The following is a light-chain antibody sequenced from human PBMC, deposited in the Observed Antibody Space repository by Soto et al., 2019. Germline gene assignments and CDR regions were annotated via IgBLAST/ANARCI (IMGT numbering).Light chain of an antibody. J-gene: IGLJ1*01. CDR2: DVS. V-gene: IGLV2-14*03. CDR1: SSDVGAYNS. Sequence: QSALTQPASVSGSPGQSITISCTGTSSDVGAYNSVSWYQQHPGEAPKLVIYDVSSRPSGVSDRFSGSKSGSTASLTISGLQAEDEADYYCCSYTSSVNYVFGTGARSPS. CDR3: CSYTSSVNYV.